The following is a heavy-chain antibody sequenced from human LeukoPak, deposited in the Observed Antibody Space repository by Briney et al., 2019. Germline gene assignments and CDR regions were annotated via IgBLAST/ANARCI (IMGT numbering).Heavy chain of an antibody. Sequence: ASVKVSCKASGYTFTGYYMHWVRQAPGQGLEWMGWINPNSGGTNYAQKFQGRVTMTRDTSIGTAYMELSRLRSDDTAVYYCARDFHYDFWSGYYRYYYMDVWGKGTTVTVSS. CDR2: INPNSGGT. V-gene: IGHV1-2*02. CDR1: GYTFTGYY. J-gene: IGHJ6*03. CDR3: ARDFHYDFWSGYYRYYYMDV. D-gene: IGHD3-3*01.